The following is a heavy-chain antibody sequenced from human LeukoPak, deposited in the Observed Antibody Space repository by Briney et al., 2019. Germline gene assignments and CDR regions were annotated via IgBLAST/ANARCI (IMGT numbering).Heavy chain of an antibody. J-gene: IGHJ4*02. CDR2: VSSGSSAR. Sequence: GGSLRLSCAASGFTFSSHSMNWVRQTPGKGLEWVSYVSSGSSARYYADSVKGRFTISRDDARNSLYLQMNSLRAEDTAVYYCARMSGSRLPGYWGQGTLVTVSS. D-gene: IGHD3-3*01. CDR3: ARMSGSRLPGY. V-gene: IGHV3-48*01. CDR1: GFTFSSHS.